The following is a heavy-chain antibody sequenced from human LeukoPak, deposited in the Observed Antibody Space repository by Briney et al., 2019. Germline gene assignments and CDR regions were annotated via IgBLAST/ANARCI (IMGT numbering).Heavy chain of an antibody. CDR2: INNRGSS. V-gene: IGHV4-34*01. Sequence: SETLSLTCAVYGESFSAYFWNWIRQAPGKPLEYIGGINNRGSSHYNPSLKTRVNLSVDTSKNQFSLKLTSVTAADTAVYFCARGSSFDGYCSAGACDAGYYDSWGQGTPVTVSS. CDR3: ARGSSFDGYCSAGACDAGYYDS. CDR1: GESFSAYF. D-gene: IGHD2-15*01. J-gene: IGHJ4*02.